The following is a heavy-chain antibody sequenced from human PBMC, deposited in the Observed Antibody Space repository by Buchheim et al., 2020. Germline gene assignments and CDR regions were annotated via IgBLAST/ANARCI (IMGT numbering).Heavy chain of an antibody. CDR2: IDEDGSEE. CDR3: ARGSRDWVGVDY. D-gene: IGHD3-9*01. CDR1: GFTLSSYW. V-gene: IGHV3-7*01. Sequence: EVQLEESGGGLVQPGGSLRLSCAASGFTLSSYWMSWVRQAPRGLEWVANIDEDGSEEYYVASVRGRFTISRDNADNSLHLQMNSLRDDDSAVYYCARGSRDWVGVDYWGQGTL. J-gene: IGHJ4*02.